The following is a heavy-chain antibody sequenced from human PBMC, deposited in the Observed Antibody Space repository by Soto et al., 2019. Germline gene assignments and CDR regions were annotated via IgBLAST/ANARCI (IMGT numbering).Heavy chain of an antibody. CDR2: IIPLFGTP. CDR3: ARDRDDYGSGNYYNRSDF. D-gene: IGHD3-10*01. Sequence: QVQLVQSGAEVKKPGSSVKVSCKASGGIFSTYAIRWLRQAPGQGLEWMGGIIPLFGTPNYAQRFQGRVTITADESTSTAYMELSRLRSEDTAVYYCARDRDDYGSGNYYNRSDFWGQGTLVTVSS. J-gene: IGHJ4*02. V-gene: IGHV1-69*01. CDR1: GGIFSTYA.